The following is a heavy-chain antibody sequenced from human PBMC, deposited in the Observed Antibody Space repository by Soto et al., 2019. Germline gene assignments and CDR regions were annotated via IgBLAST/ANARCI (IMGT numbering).Heavy chain of an antibody. V-gene: IGHV5-10-1*01. D-gene: IGHD3-10*01. CDR1: GYSFTSYW. CDR3: VVHTMVRGVIPYYFDY. Sequence: PGESLKICCKGSGYSFTSYWIAWVRQMPGKGLEWMGRIDPSDSYTNYSPSFQGHVTISADKSISTAYLQWSSLKASDTAMYYCVVHTMVRGVIPYYFDYWGQGTLVTVSS. CDR2: IDPSDSYT. J-gene: IGHJ4*02.